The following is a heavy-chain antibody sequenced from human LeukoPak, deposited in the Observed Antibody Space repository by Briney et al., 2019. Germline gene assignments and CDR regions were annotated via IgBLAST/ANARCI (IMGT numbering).Heavy chain of an antibody. CDR3: ARAGEQQFALGDFDI. CDR2: INPSGDDT. CDR1: GYTISSYY. Sequence: GASVTGSCKASGYTISSYYLHWLRQAPGQGLEWMGIINPSGDDTNYAQKFQGRVTMTRDTYMGTLYMELNSLTPEDTALYVCARAGEQQFALGDFDIWGQGTMVTVS. D-gene: IGHD6-13*01. J-gene: IGHJ3*02. V-gene: IGHV1-46*01.